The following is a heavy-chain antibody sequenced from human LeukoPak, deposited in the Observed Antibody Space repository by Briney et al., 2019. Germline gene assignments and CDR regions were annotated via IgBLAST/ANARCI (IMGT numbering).Heavy chain of an antibody. CDR2: ISSSSSYI. V-gene: IGHV3-21*01. D-gene: IGHD3-9*01. J-gene: IGHJ4*02. CDR1: GFTFSSYS. CDR3: ARAVLRYFDLNDY. Sequence: GGSLRLSCAASGFTFSSYSMNWVRQAPGKGLEWVSSISSSSSYIYYADSVKGRFTISRDNAKNSLYLQMNSLRAEDTAVYYCARAVLRYFDLNDYWSQGTLVTVSS.